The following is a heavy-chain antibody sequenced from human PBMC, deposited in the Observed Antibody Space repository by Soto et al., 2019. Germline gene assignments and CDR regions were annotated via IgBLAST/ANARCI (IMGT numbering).Heavy chain of an antibody. CDR3: ARRARGTYHEDY. CDR2: SRNKANNYTT. Sequence: EVQLVESGGGLVQPGGFLRLSCAASGFIFSAHYMDWVRQAPGKGLEWVGRSRNKANNYTTEYAASVKGRFTISRDDSKNSLYLQMNSLKIEDTAVYYCARRARGTYHEDYWGQGTLVTVSS. CDR1: GFIFSAHY. D-gene: IGHD3-10*01. V-gene: IGHV3-72*01. J-gene: IGHJ4*02.